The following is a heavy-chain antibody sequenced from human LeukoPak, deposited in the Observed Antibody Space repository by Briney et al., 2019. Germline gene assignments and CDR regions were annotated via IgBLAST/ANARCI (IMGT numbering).Heavy chain of an antibody. D-gene: IGHD2-15*01. V-gene: IGHV1-24*01. CDR3: ARCSGGSCYSSY. CDR1: GYTLTELS. J-gene: IGHJ4*02. CDR2: FDPEDGET. Sequence: ASVKVSCKVSGYTLTELSMHWVRQAPGKGLEWMGGFDPEDGETIYAQKFQGRVTMTEDTSTDTAYMELSSLRSEDTAVYYCARCSGGSCYSSYWGQGTLVTVSS.